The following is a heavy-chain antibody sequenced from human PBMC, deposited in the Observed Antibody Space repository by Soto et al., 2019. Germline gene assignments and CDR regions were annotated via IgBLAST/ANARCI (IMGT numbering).Heavy chain of an antibody. CDR3: ARDSGSLNPNYYYYGMDV. CDR1: GGTFSSYA. Sequence: QVQLVQSGAEVKKPGSSVKVSCKASGGTFSSYAISWVRQAPGQGLEWMGGIIPIFGTANYAQKFQGRVTITAGESTSTAYMELSSLRSEDTAVYYCARDSGSLNPNYYYYGMDVWGQGTTVTVSS. D-gene: IGHD1-26*01. J-gene: IGHJ6*02. CDR2: IIPIFGTA. V-gene: IGHV1-69*01.